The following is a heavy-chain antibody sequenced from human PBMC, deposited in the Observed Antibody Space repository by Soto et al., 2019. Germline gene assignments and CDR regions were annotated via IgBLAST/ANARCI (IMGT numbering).Heavy chain of an antibody. J-gene: IGHJ5*02. Sequence: QVQLVESGGGVVQPGRSLRLSCAASGFTFSSYAMHWVRQAPGKGLEWVAVISYDGSNKYYADSVKGRFTISRDNSKNTLYLQMNSLRAEDTAVYYCARGIPGAYSSSWYVGWFDPWGQGTLVTVSS. CDR1: GFTFSSYA. CDR2: ISYDGSNK. CDR3: ARGIPGAYSSSWYVGWFDP. D-gene: IGHD6-13*01. V-gene: IGHV3-30-3*01.